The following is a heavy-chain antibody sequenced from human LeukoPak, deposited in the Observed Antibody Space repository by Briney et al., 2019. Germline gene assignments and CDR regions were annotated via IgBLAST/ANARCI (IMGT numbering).Heavy chain of an antibody. Sequence: GGSLRLSCAASGFTFSGYEMNWVRQAPGKGLEWVSYISSSGSTIYYADSVKGRFTISRDNAKNSLYLQMNSLRAEDTAVYYCARDYGPNYFDYWGQGTLVTVSS. CDR2: ISSSGSTI. J-gene: IGHJ4*02. D-gene: IGHD3-16*01. V-gene: IGHV3-48*03. CDR1: GFTFSGYE. CDR3: ARDYGPNYFDY.